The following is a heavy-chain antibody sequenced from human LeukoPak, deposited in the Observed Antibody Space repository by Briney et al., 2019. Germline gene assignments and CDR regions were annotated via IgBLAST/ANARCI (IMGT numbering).Heavy chain of an antibody. V-gene: IGHV3-30*18. CDR1: GFTFSSYS. Sequence: GGSLRLSCAASGFTFSSYSMNWVRHAPGKGLAWVTVISYDGSNKYYADSVKGRFTISRDNSKNTLYLQMNSLRAEDTAVYYCAKDRTGGSLRIPDYWGQGTLVTVSS. CDR2: ISYDGSNK. J-gene: IGHJ4*02. CDR3: AKDRTGGSLRIPDY. D-gene: IGHD1-1*01.